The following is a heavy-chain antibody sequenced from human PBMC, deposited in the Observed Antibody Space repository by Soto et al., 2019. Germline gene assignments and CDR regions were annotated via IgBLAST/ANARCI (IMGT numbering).Heavy chain of an antibody. CDR1: GFTFSSYG. V-gene: IGHV3-30*18. CDR2: ISYDGSNK. J-gene: IGHJ4*02. D-gene: IGHD6-13*01. Sequence: GGSLRLSCAASGFTFSSYGMHWVRQAPGKGLEWVAVISYDGSNKYYADSVKGRFTISRDNSKNTLYLQMNSLRAEDTAVYYCAKAINPFIAAAGTSFDYWGQGTLVTV. CDR3: AKAINPFIAAAGTSFDY.